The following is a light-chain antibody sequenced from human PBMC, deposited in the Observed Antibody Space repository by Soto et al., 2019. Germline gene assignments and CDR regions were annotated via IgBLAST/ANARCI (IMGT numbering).Light chain of an antibody. J-gene: IGKJ1*01. V-gene: IGKV3-11*01. CDR2: DAS. Sequence: EIVLTQSPGTSSLSPGERATLSCRASQSVSSYLAWYQQKPGQAPRLLIYDASTRATGISARFSGSGSGTDFTLTISSLEPEDFAVYYCQQRSNWPVTFGQGTKVEVK. CDR3: QQRSNWPVT. CDR1: QSVSSY.